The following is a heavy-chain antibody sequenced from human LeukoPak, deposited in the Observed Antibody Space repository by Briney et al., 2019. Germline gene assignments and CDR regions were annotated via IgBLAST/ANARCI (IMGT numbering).Heavy chain of an antibody. V-gene: IGHV3-48*03. D-gene: IGHD3-3*01. CDR3: ARTYYDFWSCYTGMGLSDY. CDR1: VFTFSSYE. J-gene: IGHJ4*02. CDR2: ISSSGSTI. Sequence: PGGTLRLSCAASVFTFSSYEMNWVRQAPGKGLEWVSYISSSGSTIYYADCVKGRFTISRDNAKNSLYPQMNSLRAEDTAVYYCARTYYDFWSCYTGMGLSDYWGQGTLVSVSS.